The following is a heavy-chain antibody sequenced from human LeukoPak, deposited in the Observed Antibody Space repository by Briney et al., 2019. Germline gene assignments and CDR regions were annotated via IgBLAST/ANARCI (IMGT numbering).Heavy chain of an antibody. D-gene: IGHD2-2*01. CDR2: ISSSSSTI. V-gene: IGHV3-48*01. CDR3: ASKKGLTVPYYFDY. CDR1: GFTFSSYS. Sequence: GGSLRLSCAASGFTFSSYSMNWVRQAPGKGLEWVSYISSSSSTIYYADSVKGRFTISRDNAKNSLYLQMNSLRAEDTAVYYCASKKGLTVPYYFDYWGQGTLVTVSS. J-gene: IGHJ4*02.